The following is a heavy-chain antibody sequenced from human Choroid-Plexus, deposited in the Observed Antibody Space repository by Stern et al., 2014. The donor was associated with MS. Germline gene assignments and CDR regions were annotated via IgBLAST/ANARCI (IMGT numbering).Heavy chain of an antibody. J-gene: IGHJ5*02. CDR3: AKDRHYLTYFFDH. Sequence: VQLVQSGGGVVQPGRPLRLSCVASGFTFGSCAMHWVRQAPGKGLEWVAGVSYDGSNKYYADSVKRRFTISRDNSQNTLYMQMSSLRPEDTAVYYCAKDRHYLTYFFDHWGQGSLVTVSS. D-gene: IGHD2/OR15-2a*01. CDR2: VSYDGSNK. CDR1: GFTFGSCA. V-gene: IGHV3-30*18.